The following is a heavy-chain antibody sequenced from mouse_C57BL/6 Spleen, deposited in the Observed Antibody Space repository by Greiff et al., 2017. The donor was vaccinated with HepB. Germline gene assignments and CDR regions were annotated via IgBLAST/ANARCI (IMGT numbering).Heavy chain of an antibody. CDR1: GYTFTSYW. J-gene: IGHJ3*01. CDR3: APLLFAY. Sequence: VKLQQPGAELVKPGASVKLSCKASGYTFTSYWMQWVKQRPGQGLEWIGEIDPSDSYTNYNQKFKGKATLTVDTSSSTAYMQLSSLTSEDSAVYYCAPLLFAYWGQGTLVTVSA. CDR2: IDPSDSYT. V-gene: IGHV1-50*01.